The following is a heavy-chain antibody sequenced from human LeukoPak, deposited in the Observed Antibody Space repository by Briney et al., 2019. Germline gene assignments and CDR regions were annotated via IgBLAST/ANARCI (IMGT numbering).Heavy chain of an antibody. CDR3: ARAGYCGAGTCYSDYYDY. CDR1: GFTSSDHY. CDR2: TRNKANSYTT. Sequence: GSLRLSCVASGFTSSDHYMDWVRQAPGKGLEWVGRTRNKANSYTTKYAASVEGRFTISRDTSKNLLYMKLKSMKTEDTAVYYCARAGYCGAGTCYSDYYDYWGQGTLVTVSS. D-gene: IGHD2-15*01. J-gene: IGHJ4*02. V-gene: IGHV3-72*01.